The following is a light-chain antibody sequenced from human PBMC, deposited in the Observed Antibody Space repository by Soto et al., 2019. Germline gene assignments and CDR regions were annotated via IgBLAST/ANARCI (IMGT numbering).Light chain of an antibody. J-gene: IGLJ1*01. V-gene: IGLV2-14*01. Sequence: QSVLTQPASVSGSPGQSITISCTGSSSDVGGYNYVSWYQQHPGKAPKLIIYEVSNRPSGVSNRFSGSKSGNTASLTISGLQDEEEAEYFCFSFNTTSTHVFGTGTKV. CDR1: SSDVGGYNY. CDR2: EVS. CDR3: FSFNTTSTHV.